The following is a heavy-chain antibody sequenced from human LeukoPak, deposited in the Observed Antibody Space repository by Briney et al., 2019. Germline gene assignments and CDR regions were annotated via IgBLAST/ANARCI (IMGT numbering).Heavy chain of an antibody. Sequence: PSETLSLTCAVYGGSFSGYYWSWIRQPPGKGLEWIGEINHSGSTNYNPSLKSRVTISVDTSKNQFSLKLSSVTAADTAVYYCARGGSYYGSGSYSTLNYYYHMDVWGKGTTVTVSS. CDR2: INHSGST. J-gene: IGHJ6*03. CDR3: ARGGSYYGSGSYSTLNYYYHMDV. CDR1: GGSFSGYY. D-gene: IGHD3-10*01. V-gene: IGHV4-34*01.